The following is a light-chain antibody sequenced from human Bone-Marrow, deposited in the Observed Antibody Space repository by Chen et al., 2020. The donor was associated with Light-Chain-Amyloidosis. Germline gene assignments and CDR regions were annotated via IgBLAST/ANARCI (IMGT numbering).Light chain of an antibody. CDR3: QTWGTGIQV. J-gene: IGLJ3*02. Sequence: QLVVTQSPSASASLGALVKLTCTLSSGHSNYAVAWHQQQPEKGPRYLIKLNSDGSHNKGDGIPDRFSGSSSGAERYLTISSLQSEDEADYFCQTWGTGIQVFGGGTKLTVL. V-gene: IGLV4-69*01. CDR1: SGHSNYA. CDR2: LNSDGSH.